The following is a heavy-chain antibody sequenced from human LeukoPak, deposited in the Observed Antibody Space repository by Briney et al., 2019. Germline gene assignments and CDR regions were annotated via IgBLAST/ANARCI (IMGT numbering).Heavy chain of an antibody. Sequence: ASVKVSCKASGYTFTSYDINWVRQATGQGLEWMGRINPNSGGTNYAQQFQGRVTMTRDTSISTAYMELTRMRSDDTAVYYCARALSGYCSGGSCPNDYWGQGTLVTVSS. CDR1: GYTFTSYD. CDR3: ARALSGYCSGGSCPNDY. CDR2: INPNSGGT. D-gene: IGHD2-15*01. V-gene: IGHV1-2*06. J-gene: IGHJ4*02.